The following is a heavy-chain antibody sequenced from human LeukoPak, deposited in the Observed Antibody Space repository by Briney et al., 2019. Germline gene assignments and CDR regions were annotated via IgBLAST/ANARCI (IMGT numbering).Heavy chain of an antibody. D-gene: IGHD1-26*01. CDR2: IYYSGST. CDR1: GGSISSSSYY. CDR3: ARRGIVGAYATFDY. V-gene: IGHV4-39*01. J-gene: IGHJ4*02. Sequence: PSQTLSLTCTVSGGSISSSSYYWGWIRQPPGKGLEWIGSIYYSGSTYYNPSLKSRVTISVDTSKNQFSLKLSSVTAADTAVYYCARRGIVGAYATFDYWGQGTLVTVSS.